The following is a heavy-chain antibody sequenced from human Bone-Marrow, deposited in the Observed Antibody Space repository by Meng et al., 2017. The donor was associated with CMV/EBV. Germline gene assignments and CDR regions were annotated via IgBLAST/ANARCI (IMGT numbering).Heavy chain of an antibody. V-gene: IGHV4-61*01. Sequence: SETLSLTCTVSGGSVSSGSYYWSWIRQPPGKGLEWIGHIYYIGSTSYNPSLKSRITISVDTSKNQFSLKLSSMTAADTAVYYCARDRSGGDAYQIWGQGTMVTVSS. J-gene: IGHJ3*02. CDR2: IYYIGST. CDR1: GGSVSSGSYY. D-gene: IGHD1-26*01. CDR3: ARDRSGGDAYQI.